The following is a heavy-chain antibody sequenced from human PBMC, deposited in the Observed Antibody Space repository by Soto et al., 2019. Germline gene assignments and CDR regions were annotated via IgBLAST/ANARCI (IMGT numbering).Heavy chain of an antibody. D-gene: IGHD3-22*01. CDR2: ISAYNGKT. J-gene: IGHJ4*02. V-gene: IGHV1-18*04. Sequence: ASVKVSCKTSGDAFTSYGISWVRQAPGQGLEGMGCISAYNGKTNYAQKLQVRVTMTTDTRTSTADMELRSLRSDDTAVYYSARARQPGEWLLPYWGQGTLVTVSS. CDR1: GDAFTSYG. CDR3: ARARQPGEWLLPY.